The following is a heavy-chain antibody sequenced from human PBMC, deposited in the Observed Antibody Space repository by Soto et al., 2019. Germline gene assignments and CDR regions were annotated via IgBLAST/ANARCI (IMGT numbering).Heavy chain of an antibody. V-gene: IGHV3-33*06. J-gene: IGHJ4*02. CDR1: GFIFSSYG. D-gene: IGHD3-16*02. CDR2: IWFDGNDK. CDR3: VKAPTHDYFWGSYRPSDD. Sequence: QVQLVESGGGMVQPGASLRLSCAASGFIFSSYGMDWVRQAPGKGLEWVAAIWFDGNDKYYADSVKGRFTISRDNSQNKLFLQMNSLRVEDTAVYYCVKAPTHDYFWGSYRPSDDWGQGTLVTVSS.